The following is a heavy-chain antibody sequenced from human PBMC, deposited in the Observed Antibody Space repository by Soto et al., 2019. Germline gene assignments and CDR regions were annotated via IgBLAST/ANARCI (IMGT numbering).Heavy chain of an antibody. CDR3: TRMARGWLVDY. J-gene: IGHJ4*02. Sequence: NWVRQPPGKALEWLALIDWDDDKYYTTSLRTRLTISKDTSKNQVVLTMTNMDPVDTATYYCTRMARGWLVDYWGQGTLVTVSS. CDR2: IDWDDDK. V-gene: IGHV2-70*18. D-gene: IGHD5-12*01.